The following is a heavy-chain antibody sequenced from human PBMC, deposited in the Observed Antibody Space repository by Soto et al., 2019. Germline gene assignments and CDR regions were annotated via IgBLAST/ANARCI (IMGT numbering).Heavy chain of an antibody. CDR2: ISAYNGNT. Sequence: GASVKVSCKASGYTFTSYGISWVRQAPGQGLEWMGWISAYNGNTNYAQKLQGRVTMTTDTSTSTAYMELRSLRSDDTAVYYCARDSYYDSSGYYYVYYFDYWGQGTLVTVSS. D-gene: IGHD3-22*01. CDR3: ARDSYYDSSGYYYVYYFDY. J-gene: IGHJ4*02. CDR1: GYTFTSYG. V-gene: IGHV1-18*01.